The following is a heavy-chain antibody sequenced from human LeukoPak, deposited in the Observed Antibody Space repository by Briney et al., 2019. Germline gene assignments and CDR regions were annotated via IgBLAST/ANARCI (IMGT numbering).Heavy chain of an antibody. D-gene: IGHD6-19*01. CDR1: GGPISGYY. J-gene: IGHJ4*02. V-gene: IGHV4-59*01. Sequence: SETLSLTCTVPGGPISGYYWTWIRQPPGKGLEWIGYISYSGSTNYNPSLKSRVTMSVDTSTNQFSLKLSSVTAADTAVYYCARESSGWYLDYWGQGTLVTVSS. CDR3: ARESSGWYLDY. CDR2: ISYSGST.